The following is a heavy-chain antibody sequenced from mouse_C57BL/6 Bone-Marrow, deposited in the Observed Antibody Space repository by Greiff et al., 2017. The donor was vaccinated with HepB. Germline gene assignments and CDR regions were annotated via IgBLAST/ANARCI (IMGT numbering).Heavy chain of an antibody. CDR3: ARGEATLWSPYYAMDY. CDR2: IDPNSGGT. Sequence: QVQLKQPGAELGKPGASVKLSCKASGYTFTSYWMHWVKQRPGRGLEWIGRIDPNSGGTKYNEKFKSKATLTVDKPSSTAYMQLSSLTSEDSAVYYCARGEATLWSPYYAMDYWGQGTSVTVSS. J-gene: IGHJ4*01. D-gene: IGHD1-1*02. V-gene: IGHV1-72*01. CDR1: GYTFTSYW.